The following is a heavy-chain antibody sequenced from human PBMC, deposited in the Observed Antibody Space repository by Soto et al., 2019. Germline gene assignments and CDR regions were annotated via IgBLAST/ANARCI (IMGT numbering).Heavy chain of an antibody. CDR2: ISYDGSNK. Sequence: PGGSLRLSCAASGFTFSSYGMHWVRQAPGKGLEWVAVISYDGSNKYYADSVKGRFTISRDNSKSTLYLQMNSLRAEDTAVYYCAKELPAALTYYYYGMDVWGQGTTVTVSS. J-gene: IGHJ6*02. CDR3: AKELPAALTYYYYGMDV. D-gene: IGHD2-2*01. V-gene: IGHV3-30*18. CDR1: GFTFSSYG.